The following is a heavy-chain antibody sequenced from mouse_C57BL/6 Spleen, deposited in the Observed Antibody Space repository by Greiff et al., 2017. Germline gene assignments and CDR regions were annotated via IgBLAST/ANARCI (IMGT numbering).Heavy chain of an antibody. CDR2: IDPSDSYT. Sequence: QVQLQQSGAELVMPGASVKLSCKASGYTFTSYWMHWVKQRPGQGLEWIGEIDPSDSYTNYNQKFKGKSTLTVDKSSSTAYMQLSSLTSEDSAVYYCARSRGSSYFDYWGQGTTLTVSS. V-gene: IGHV1-69*01. D-gene: IGHD1-1*01. CDR3: ARSRGSSYFDY. CDR1: GYTFTSYW. J-gene: IGHJ2*01.